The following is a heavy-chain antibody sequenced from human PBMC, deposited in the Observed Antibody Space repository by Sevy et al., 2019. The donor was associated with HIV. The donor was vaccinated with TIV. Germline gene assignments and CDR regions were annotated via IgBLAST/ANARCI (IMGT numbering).Heavy chain of an antibody. CDR2: IDPSDGST. CDR1: GYAFTGYS. D-gene: IGHD2-8*02. J-gene: IGHJ4*02. V-gene: IGHV1-46*01. CDR3: ARYLVSGGTIVY. Sequence: ASVKVSCKTSGYAFTGYSIHWVRQAPGQGLEWMGIIDPSDGSTHYAQKFQGRVIMSTDTSTTTVYMELTSLRSEDTAVYSCARYLVSGGTIVYWGQGTLVTGSS.